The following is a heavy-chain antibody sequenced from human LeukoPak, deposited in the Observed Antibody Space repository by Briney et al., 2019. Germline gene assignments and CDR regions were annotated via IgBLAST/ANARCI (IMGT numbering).Heavy chain of an antibody. V-gene: IGHV3-13*01. D-gene: IGHD5-18*01. CDR2: IGTAGDT. CDR3: ARGKYSYGGSFDY. Sequence: GGSLRLSCAASGFTFSSYDMHWVRQATGKGLKWVSAIGTAGDTYYPGSVKGRFTISRENAKNSLYLQMNSLRAGDTAVYYCARGKYSYGGSFDYWGQGTLVTVSS. J-gene: IGHJ4*02. CDR1: GFTFSSYD.